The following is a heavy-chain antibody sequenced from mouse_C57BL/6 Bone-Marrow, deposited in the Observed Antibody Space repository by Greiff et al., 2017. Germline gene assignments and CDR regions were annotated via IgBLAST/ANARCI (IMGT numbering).Heavy chain of an antibody. CDR1: GYTFTSYW. Sequence: VQLQQSGAELVKPGASVKLSCKASGYTFTSYWMHWVKQRPGQGLEWIGMIHPNSGSTNYNEKFKSKATLNVDKSSSTAYMQLSSLTSEDSAVYYCARCLYAMDYWGQGTSVTVSS. CDR3: ARCLYAMDY. CDR2: IHPNSGST. V-gene: IGHV1-64*01. J-gene: IGHJ4*01.